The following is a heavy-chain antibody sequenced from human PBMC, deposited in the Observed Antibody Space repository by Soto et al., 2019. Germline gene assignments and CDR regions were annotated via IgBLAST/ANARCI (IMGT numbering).Heavy chain of an antibody. CDR2: ISGSAGT. CDR3: AKEKDYDFTWGSDRYTSHH. CDR1: GFSFRTYA. Sequence: PWGSLRLSCTASGFSFRTYAMTWFRQAPGKGLEWVSAISGSAGTFYATSVKGRFTISRDNSRSTVYLEMHSLRVEDSAIYYCAKEKDYDFTWGSDRYTSHHWGRG. V-gene: IGHV3-23*01. J-gene: IGHJ4*02. D-gene: IGHD3-16*02.